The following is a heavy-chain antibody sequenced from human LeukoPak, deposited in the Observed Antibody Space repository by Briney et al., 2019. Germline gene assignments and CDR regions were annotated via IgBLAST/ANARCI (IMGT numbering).Heavy chain of an antibody. Sequence: ASVKVSCKVSGYTLTELSMHWVRQAPGKGLEWMGGFDPEDGETIYAQKFQGRVTMTEDTSTDIAYMELSSLRSEDTAVYYCATGRLTYYYDSSGYYPRVWFDPWGQGTLVTVSS. CDR2: FDPEDGET. CDR1: GYTLTELS. V-gene: IGHV1-24*01. CDR3: ATGRLTYYYDSSGYYPRVWFDP. J-gene: IGHJ5*02. D-gene: IGHD3-22*01.